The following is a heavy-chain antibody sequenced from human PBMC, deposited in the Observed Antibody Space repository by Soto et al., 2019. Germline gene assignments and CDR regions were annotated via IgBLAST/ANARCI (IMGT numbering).Heavy chain of an antibody. D-gene: IGHD3-16*02. Sequence: GGSLRLSCAASGFTFDDYAMHWVRQAPGKGLEWVSGISWNSGSIGYADSVKGRFTISRDNAKNSLYLQMNSLRAEDTALYYCAKGTYRPSHAPYYFDYWGQGTLVTVSS. J-gene: IGHJ4*02. V-gene: IGHV3-9*01. CDR1: GFTFDDYA. CDR2: ISWNSGSI. CDR3: AKGTYRPSHAPYYFDY.